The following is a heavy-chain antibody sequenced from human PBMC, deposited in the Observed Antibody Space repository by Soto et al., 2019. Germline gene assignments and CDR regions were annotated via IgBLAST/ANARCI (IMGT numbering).Heavy chain of an antibody. J-gene: IGHJ4*02. V-gene: IGHV4-30-4*01. D-gene: IGHD6-13*01. CDR3: ASRHSSPYFDY. CDR1: GGSISSGDYY. Sequence: QVQLQESGPGLVKPSQTLSLTCTVSGGSISSGDYYWSWIRQPPGKGLEWIGSIYYSGFTYYNPSRKRRLTLSLXTSKNQFSLKLNSVTAADTAVYYCASRHSSPYFDYWGQGTLVTVSS. CDR2: IYYSGFT.